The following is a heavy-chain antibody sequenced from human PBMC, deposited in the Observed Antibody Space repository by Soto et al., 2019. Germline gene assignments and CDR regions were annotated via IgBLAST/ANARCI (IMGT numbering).Heavy chain of an antibody. J-gene: IGHJ3*02. D-gene: IGHD3-10*01. CDR1: GGSVSSGSYY. Sequence: SETLSLTCTVSGGSVSSGSYYWSWIRQPPGKGLEWIGYIYYSGSTNYNPSLKSRVTISVDTSKNQFSLKLSSVTAADTAVYYCATQKVPNAFDIWGQGTMVTVSS. CDR3: ATQKVPNAFDI. CDR2: IYYSGST. V-gene: IGHV4-61*01.